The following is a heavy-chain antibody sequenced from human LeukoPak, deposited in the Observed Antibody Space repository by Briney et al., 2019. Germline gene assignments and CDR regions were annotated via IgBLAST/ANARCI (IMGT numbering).Heavy chain of an antibody. D-gene: IGHD3-16*01. Sequence: ASVKVPCKVSGYTLTELSMHWVRQAPGKGLEWMGGFDPEDGETIYAQKFQGRVTMTEDTSTDTAYMELSSLRSEDTAVYYCATVPPVLRALDYWGQGTLVTVSS. CDR2: FDPEDGET. J-gene: IGHJ4*02. CDR3: ATVPPVLRALDY. CDR1: GYTLTELS. V-gene: IGHV1-24*01.